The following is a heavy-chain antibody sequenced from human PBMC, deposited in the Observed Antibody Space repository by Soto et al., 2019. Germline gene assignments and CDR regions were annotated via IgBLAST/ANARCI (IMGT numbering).Heavy chain of an antibody. D-gene: IGHD4-17*01. Sequence: ASVKVSCKASGYTFTSYAMHCVRQAPGQRLEWMGWINAGNGNTKYSQKFQGRVTITRDTSASTAYMELSSLRSEDTAVYYCARGYYGDYFGWFDPWGQGTLVTVSS. CDR3: ARGYYGDYFGWFDP. CDR1: GYTFTSYA. V-gene: IGHV1-3*01. CDR2: INAGNGNT. J-gene: IGHJ5*02.